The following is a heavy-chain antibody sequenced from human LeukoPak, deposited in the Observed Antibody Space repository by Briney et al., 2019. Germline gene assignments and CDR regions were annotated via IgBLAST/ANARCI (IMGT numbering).Heavy chain of an antibody. D-gene: IGHD1-26*01. CDR3: ARVLSIVGAAFDY. V-gene: IGHV3-72*01. CDR2: TRNKANSYTT. CDR1: GFTFSDHY. J-gene: IGHJ4*02. Sequence: GGSLRLSCAASGFTFSDHYMDWVRQAPGKGLEWVGRTRNKANSYTTEYAASVKGRFTISRDDSKNSLYLQMNSLQTEDTAVYYCARVLSIVGAAFDYWGQGTLVTVSS.